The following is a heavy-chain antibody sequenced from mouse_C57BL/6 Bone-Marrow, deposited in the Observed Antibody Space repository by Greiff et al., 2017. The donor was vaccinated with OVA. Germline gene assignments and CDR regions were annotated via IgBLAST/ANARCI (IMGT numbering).Heavy chain of an antibody. D-gene: IGHD2-5*01. CDR3: ARHDYSNSEGYWYFDV. V-gene: IGHV5-12*01. CDR1: GFTFSDYY. J-gene: IGHJ1*03. Sequence: EVKVVESGGGLVQPGGSLKLSCAASGFTFSDYYMYWVRQTPEKRLEWVAYISNGGGSTYYPDTVKGRFTISRDNAKNTLYLQMSRLKSEDTAMYYCARHDYSNSEGYWYFDVWGTGTTVTVSS. CDR2: ISNGGGST.